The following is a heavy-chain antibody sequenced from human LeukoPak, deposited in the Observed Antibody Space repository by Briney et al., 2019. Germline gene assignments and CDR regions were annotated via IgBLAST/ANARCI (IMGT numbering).Heavy chain of an antibody. D-gene: IGHD5-12*01. CDR1: GFTVSSNY. J-gene: IGHJ4*02. CDR2: IYSGGST. V-gene: IGHV3-66*01. CDR3: AREVATIPIYYDTRDYYFDY. Sequence: PGGSLRLSYAASGFTVSSNYMSWVRQAPGKGLEWVSVIYSGGSTYYADSVKGRFTISRDNSKNTLYLQMNSLRAEDTAVYYCAREVATIPIYYDTRDYYFDYWGQGTLVTVSS.